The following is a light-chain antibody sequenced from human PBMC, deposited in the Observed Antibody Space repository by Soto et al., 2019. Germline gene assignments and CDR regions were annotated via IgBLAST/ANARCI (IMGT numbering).Light chain of an antibody. CDR3: QQDYNWPWT. CDR2: VAS. J-gene: IGKJ1*01. V-gene: IGKV3-15*01. Sequence: EVVLTQFPSTLSVSPGERATLSCKASQSVSTSLAWYQRKPGQAPRLLIFVASTRATGIPARFSGSGSGTEFTLTISSLQSEDFAVYYCQQDYNWPWTFGQGTKVDIK. CDR1: QSVSTS.